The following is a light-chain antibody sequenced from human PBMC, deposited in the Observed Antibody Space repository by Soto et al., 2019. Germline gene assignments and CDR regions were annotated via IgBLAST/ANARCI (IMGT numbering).Light chain of an antibody. Sequence: QAVVTQPASVSGSPGQSITISCPGTSSDVGGYNFVSWYQQHPGKAPKLMIYDVRNRPSGVSNRFSGSKSVNTASLTISGLQAEDEADYYCSSYTSISTYVFGTGTKLTVL. CDR1: SSDVGGYNF. V-gene: IGLV2-14*01. CDR2: DVR. J-gene: IGLJ1*01. CDR3: SSYTSISTYV.